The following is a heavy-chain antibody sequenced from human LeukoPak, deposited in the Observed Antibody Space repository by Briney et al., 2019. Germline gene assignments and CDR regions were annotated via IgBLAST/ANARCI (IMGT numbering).Heavy chain of an antibody. J-gene: IGHJ5*02. D-gene: IGHD6-19*01. CDR2: IKTDGSEK. CDR1: GFIYSDYW. Sequence: PGGSLRLPCAASGFIYSDYWVSWVRQAPGKGLEWVANIKTDGSEKYYVDSVKGRFTISRDNAKNSLYLQMSSLRAEDTAVYYCARGGWRPDPWGQGTMVTVSS. V-gene: IGHV3-7*01. CDR3: ARGGWRPDP.